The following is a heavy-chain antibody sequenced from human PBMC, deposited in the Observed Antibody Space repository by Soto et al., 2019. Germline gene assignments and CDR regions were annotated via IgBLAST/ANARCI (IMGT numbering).Heavy chain of an antibody. D-gene: IGHD3-22*01. J-gene: IGHJ6*02. V-gene: IGHV3-30*18. Sequence: QVQLVESGGGVVQPGRSLRLSCAASGFTFSSYGMHWVRQAPGKGLEWVAVISYDGSNKYYADSVKGRFTISRDNSKNTLYLQMNSLRAEDTAVYYCAKTPYYYDSSGYPYYYYGMAVWGQGTTVTVSS. CDR3: AKTPYYYDSSGYPYYYYGMAV. CDR2: ISYDGSNK. CDR1: GFTFSSYG.